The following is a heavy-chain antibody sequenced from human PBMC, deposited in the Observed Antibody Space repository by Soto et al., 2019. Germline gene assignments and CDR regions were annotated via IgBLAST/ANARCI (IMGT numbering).Heavy chain of an antibody. Sequence: ASVKVSCKASGGTFSSYAISWVRQAPGQGLEWMGGIIPIFGTANYAQKFQGRVTITADESTSTAYMELSSLRSEDTAVYYCARTYYYDSSGYAPDYWGQGTLVTVSS. D-gene: IGHD3-22*01. CDR2: IIPIFGTA. J-gene: IGHJ4*02. CDR1: GGTFSSYA. V-gene: IGHV1-69*13. CDR3: ARTYYYDSSGYAPDY.